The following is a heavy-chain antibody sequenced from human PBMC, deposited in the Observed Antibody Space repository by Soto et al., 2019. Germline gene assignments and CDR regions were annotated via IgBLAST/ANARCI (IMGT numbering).Heavy chain of an antibody. CDR2: ISYDGSNK. V-gene: IGHV3-30*18. D-gene: IGHD6-19*01. Sequence: GGSLRLSCAASGFTFSSYGMHWVRQAPGKGLEWVAVISYDGSNKYYADSVKGRFTISRDNSKNTLYLQMNSLRAEDTAVYYCAKALAPVAALDYWGHGTLVTVSS. CDR3: AKALAPVAALDY. J-gene: IGHJ4*01. CDR1: GFTFSSYG.